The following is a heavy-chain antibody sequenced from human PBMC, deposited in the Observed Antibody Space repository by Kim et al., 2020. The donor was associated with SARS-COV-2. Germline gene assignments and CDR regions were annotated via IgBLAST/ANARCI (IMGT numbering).Heavy chain of an antibody. V-gene: IGHV3-7*03. CDR2: INQDGSEK. CDR1: GFTFSSYA. J-gene: IGHJ6*02. CDR3: ARARGMDV. Sequence: GGSLRLSRAASGFTFSSYAMTWVRQAPGKGLEWVANINQDGSEKYYVDSVKGRCTISRDNAKNSLYLQMNSLRAEDTAEYYCARARGMDVWGQGTTVTVSS.